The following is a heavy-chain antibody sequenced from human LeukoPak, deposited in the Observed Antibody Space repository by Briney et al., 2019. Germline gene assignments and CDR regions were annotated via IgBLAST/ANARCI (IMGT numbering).Heavy chain of an antibody. V-gene: IGHV3-30*18. D-gene: IGHD3-16*02. CDR3: AKSYYDYLWGSYPQGNYFDY. CDR2: ISYDGSYK. Sequence: GGSLRLSCAVSGFTFNNYGMYWVRQAPGKGLEWVSVISYDGSYKYYGDSVKGRFTISRDNSKNTLYLQMNSLRPDDTAVYYCAKSYYDYLWGSYPQGNYFDYWGQGTLVTVSS. CDR1: GFTFNNYG. J-gene: IGHJ4*02.